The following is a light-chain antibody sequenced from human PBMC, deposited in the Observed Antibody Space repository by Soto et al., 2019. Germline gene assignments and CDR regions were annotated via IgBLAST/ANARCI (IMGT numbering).Light chain of an antibody. J-gene: IGKJ3*01. CDR1: QTVSSY. CDR3: QQRSNWLFT. V-gene: IGKV3-11*01. CDR2: DAS. Sequence: EIVLTQSPATLSLSPGERATLSCRASQTVSSYLAWYQQKPGQAPRLLISDASNRATGIPARFSGSGSGTDFTLTISSLEPEDSAVYYCQQRSNWLFTFGPGTKVEIK.